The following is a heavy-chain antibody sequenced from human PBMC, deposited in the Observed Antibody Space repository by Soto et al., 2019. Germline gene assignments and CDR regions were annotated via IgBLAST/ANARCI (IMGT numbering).Heavy chain of an antibody. J-gene: IGHJ6*02. CDR2: IIPIFGTA. CDR3: ARGEIVPRIFYYYDMDV. CDR1: GRTSSTYT. Sequence: QVQLVQSGAEVKKPGSSVKVSCKASGRTSSTYTISSVRQAPGQGLDLMGGIIPIFGTANYVEKFQGRVTITADRSTNTAYMERSRLRPEDTSVYYWARGEIVPRIFYYYDMDVWGQGTTVTVSS. D-gene: IGHD5-12*01. V-gene: IGHV1-69*14.